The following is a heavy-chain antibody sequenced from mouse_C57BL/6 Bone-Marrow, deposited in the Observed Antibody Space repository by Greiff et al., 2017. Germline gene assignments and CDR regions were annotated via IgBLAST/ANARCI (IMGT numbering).Heavy chain of an antibody. Sequence: QVQLQQPGAELVKPGASVKLSCKASGYTFTSYWMQWVKQRPGQGLEWIGEIDPSDSYTNYNQKFKDKATLTVDTSSSTANMQLSSLTSEDSAVYYCARVYDTTGYYYAMDYWGQGTSVTVSA. J-gene: IGHJ4*01. V-gene: IGHV1-50*01. CDR1: GYTFTSYW. CDR2: IDPSDSYT. CDR3: ARVYDTTGYYYAMDY. D-gene: IGHD1-1*01.